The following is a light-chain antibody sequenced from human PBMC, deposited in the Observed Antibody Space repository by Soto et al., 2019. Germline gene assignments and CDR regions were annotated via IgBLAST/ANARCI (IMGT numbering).Light chain of an antibody. J-gene: IGLJ1*01. V-gene: IGLV2-14*01. Sequence: QSALTQPASVSGSPGRSIPTSCTGTSSDVGGYNYVSWYQQHPGIAPKLLIYGVTNRPSGVSTRFSGSKSGNTASLTISGLQAEDEADYHCSSYTSASTLLYLFGTGTKVTVL. CDR1: SSDVGGYNY. CDR2: GVT. CDR3: SSYTSASTLLYL.